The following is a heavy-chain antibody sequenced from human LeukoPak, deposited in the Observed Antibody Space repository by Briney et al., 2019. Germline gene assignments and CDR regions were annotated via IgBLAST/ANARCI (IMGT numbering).Heavy chain of an antibody. CDR2: IGAYNGNT. D-gene: IGHD6-19*01. J-gene: IGHJ4*02. V-gene: IGHV1-18*01. CDR1: GYTFSSYG. CDR3: ARVERVAGTALDYFDY. Sequence: GASVKVSCKASGYTFSSYGISWVRQAPGQGLEWMGWIGAYNGNTNYAQKLQGRVTMTTDTSTRTAYMELRSLRSDDTAVYYCARVERVAGTALDYFDYWGQGTLVTVSS.